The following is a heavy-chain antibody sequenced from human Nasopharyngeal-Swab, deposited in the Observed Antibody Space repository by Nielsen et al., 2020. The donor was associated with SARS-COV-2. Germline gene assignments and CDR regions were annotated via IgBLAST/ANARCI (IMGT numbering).Heavy chain of an antibody. V-gene: IGHV5-51*01. D-gene: IGHD6-13*01. CDR3: ASSPYSSPVYYYYGMDV. CDR2: IYPGDSDT. J-gene: IGHJ6*02. Sequence: VRQMPGKGLEWMGIIYPGDSDTRYSPSFQGQVTISADKSISTAYLQWSSLKASDTAMYYCASSPYSSPVYYYYGMDVWGQGTTVTVSS.